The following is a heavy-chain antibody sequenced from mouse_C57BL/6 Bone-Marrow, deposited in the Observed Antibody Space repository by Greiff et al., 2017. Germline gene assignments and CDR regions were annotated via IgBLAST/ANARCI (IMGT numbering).Heavy chain of an antibody. V-gene: IGHV1-15*01. CDR1: GYTFTDYE. CDR3: TTVLNCYFDV. CDR2: IDPETGGT. Sequence: QVHVKQSGAELVRPGASVTLSCKASGYTFTDYEMHWVKQTPVHGLEWIGAIDPETGGTAYNQKFKGKAILTADKSSSTAYMELRSLTSEDSAVYYCTTVLNCYFDVWGTGTTVTGSS. J-gene: IGHJ1*03.